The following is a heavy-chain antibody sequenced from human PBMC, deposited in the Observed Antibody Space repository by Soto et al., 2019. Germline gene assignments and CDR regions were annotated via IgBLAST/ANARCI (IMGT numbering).Heavy chain of an antibody. V-gene: IGHV1-69*12. CDR3: ASGRNAGELLPPNWFDP. J-gene: IGHJ5*02. Sequence: QVQLVQSGAEVKKPGSSVKVSCKASGGTFSSYAISWVRQAPGQGLEWMGGIIPIFGTANYAQKFQGRVTITADESTSTAYMELSSLRSEDTAVYYCASGRNAGELLPPNWFDPWGQGTLVTVSS. CDR2: IIPIFGTA. D-gene: IGHD3-10*01. CDR1: GGTFSSYA.